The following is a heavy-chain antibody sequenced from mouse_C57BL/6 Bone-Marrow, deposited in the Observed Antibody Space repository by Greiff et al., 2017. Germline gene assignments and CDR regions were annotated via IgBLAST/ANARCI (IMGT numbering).Heavy chain of an antibody. V-gene: IGHV1-20*01. D-gene: IGHD3-3*01. J-gene: IGHJ3*01. CDR1: GYTFTGYF. Sequence: EVQLQQSGPELVKPGASVKLSCKASGYTFTGYFMNWVKQRPGQGLEWIGRINPYNGDTYYNQKFKGKATLTVDKSSSTAHMELRSLTSEDSAVYYCARSARKRWFAYWGQGTLVTVSA. CDR2: INPYNGDT. CDR3: ARSARKRWFAY.